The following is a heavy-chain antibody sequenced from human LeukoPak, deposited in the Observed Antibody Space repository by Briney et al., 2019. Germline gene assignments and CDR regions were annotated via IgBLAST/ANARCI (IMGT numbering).Heavy chain of an antibody. V-gene: IGHV4-59*01. CDR3: ASLCSGGSCYSDAFDI. CDR1: GGSISSYY. Sequence: PSETLSLTCTVSGGSISSYYWSWIRQPPGKGLEWIGYIYYGGSTNYNPSLKSRVTISVDTSKNQFSLKLSSVTAADTAVYYCASLCSGGSCYSDAFDIWGQGTMVTVSS. D-gene: IGHD2-15*01. CDR2: IYYGGST. J-gene: IGHJ3*02.